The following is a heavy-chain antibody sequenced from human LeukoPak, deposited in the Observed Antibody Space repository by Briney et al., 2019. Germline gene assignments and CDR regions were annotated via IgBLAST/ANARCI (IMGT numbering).Heavy chain of an antibody. V-gene: IGHV3-23*01. CDR2: IGGSGTST. CDR3: AKTSQGHPPYYCSMDV. Sequence: GGSLRLSCAASGFTFSSYAMIWVRQAPGKGLEWGSAIGGSGTSTFYADSVKGRFTISGDNSKNTLYLQMNSLRAEDTAVYYCAKTSQGHPPYYCSMDVWGQGTTVTVSS. CDR1: GFTFSSYA. J-gene: IGHJ6*02.